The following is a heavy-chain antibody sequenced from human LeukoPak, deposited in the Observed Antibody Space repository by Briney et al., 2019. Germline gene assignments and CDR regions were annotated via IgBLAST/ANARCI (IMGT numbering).Heavy chain of an antibody. D-gene: IGHD3-10*01. J-gene: IGHJ4*02. Sequence: SETLSLTCTVSGGSISSGGYYWSWIRQHPGKGLEWIGYIYYSGSTYYNPSLKSRVTISVDTSKNQFSLKLSSVTAADTAVYYCASRVWFGELFNAYWGQGTLVTVSS. CDR1: GGSISSGGYY. V-gene: IGHV4-31*03. CDR3: ASRVWFGELFNAY. CDR2: IYYSGST.